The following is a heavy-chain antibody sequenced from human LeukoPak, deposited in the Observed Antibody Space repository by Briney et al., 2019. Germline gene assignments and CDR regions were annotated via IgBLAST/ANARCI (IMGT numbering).Heavy chain of an antibody. Sequence: SQTLSLTCTVSGGSISSYYWSWIRQPPGKGLEWIGYIYYSGSTNYNPSLKSRVTISVDTSKNQFSLKLSSVTAVDTAVYYCARLEGRYYYDSSGFDYWGQGTLVTVSS. D-gene: IGHD3-22*01. CDR2: IYYSGST. CDR1: GGSISSYY. V-gene: IGHV4-59*08. CDR3: ARLEGRYYYDSSGFDY. J-gene: IGHJ4*02.